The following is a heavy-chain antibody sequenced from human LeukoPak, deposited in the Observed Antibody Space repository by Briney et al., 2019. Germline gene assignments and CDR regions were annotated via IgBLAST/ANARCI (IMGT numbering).Heavy chain of an antibody. CDR3: ARSPPLPH. Sequence: GGSLRLSCAASEFTFSSYSMNWVRQAPGKGLEWVSSISSSSRYIYYADSVKGRFTISRDNAKNSLYLQMNSLRVDDTAVYYCARSPPLPHWGQGTLVTVSS. V-gene: IGHV3-21*01. CDR2: ISSSSRYI. J-gene: IGHJ4*02. CDR1: EFTFSSYS.